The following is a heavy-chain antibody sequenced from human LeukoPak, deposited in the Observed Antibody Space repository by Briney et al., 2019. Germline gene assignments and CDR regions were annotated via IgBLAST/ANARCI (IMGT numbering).Heavy chain of an antibody. CDR1: GFTFSSYG. CDR3: AKDRPKYYYDSSGPGPSFAFDI. J-gene: IGHJ3*02. Sequence: PGGSLRLSCAASGFTFSSYGMHWVRQAPGKGLEWVAFIRYDGSNKYYADSVKGRFTISRDNSKNTLYLQMNSLRAEDTAVYYCAKDRPKYYYDSSGPGPSFAFDIWGQGTMVTVSS. V-gene: IGHV3-30*02. D-gene: IGHD3-22*01. CDR2: IRYDGSNK.